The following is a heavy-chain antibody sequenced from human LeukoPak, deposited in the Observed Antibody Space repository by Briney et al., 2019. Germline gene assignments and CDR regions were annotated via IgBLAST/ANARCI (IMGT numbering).Heavy chain of an antibody. D-gene: IGHD3-10*01. V-gene: IGHV3-23*01. CDR1: GFTFSSYA. J-gene: IGHJ4*02. Sequence: GGSLRLSCAAAGFTFSSYAMSWFLQAPGKGLEWVSAISGSGGSTYYADSVKGRFTISRDNSKNTLYLQMNSLRAEDTAVYYCAKASYGSGSYYFDYWGQGTLVTVSS. CDR3: AKASYGSGSYYFDY. CDR2: ISGSGGST.